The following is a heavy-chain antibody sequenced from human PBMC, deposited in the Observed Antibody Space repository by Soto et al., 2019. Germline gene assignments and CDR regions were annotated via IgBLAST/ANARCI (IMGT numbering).Heavy chain of an antibody. J-gene: IGHJ3*02. CDR3: ARHPASIAARRGAFDI. CDR2: IYYSGST. CDR1: GGSISSYY. Sequence: SETLSLTCTVSGGSISSYYWSWIRQPPGKGLEWIGYIYYSGSTNYNPSLKSRVTISVDTSKNQFSLKLSSVTAADTAVYYCARHPASIAARRGAFDIWGQGTMVTVSS. D-gene: IGHD6-6*01. V-gene: IGHV4-59*08.